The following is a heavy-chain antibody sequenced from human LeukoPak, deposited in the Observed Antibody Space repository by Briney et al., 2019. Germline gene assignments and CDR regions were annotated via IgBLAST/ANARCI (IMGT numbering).Heavy chain of an antibody. CDR1: GYTFTSFD. Sequence: ASVKVSCKASGYTFTSFDFNWVRQATGQGLEWMGWMRSNNGHTGYAQKFQGRVTMTRDTSISTAYMELSTLTFEDTAVYYCARGPPNWGMVGYWGQGTLVTVSS. CDR2: MRSNNGHT. J-gene: IGHJ4*02. V-gene: IGHV1-8*01. D-gene: IGHD7-27*01. CDR3: ARGPPNWGMVGY.